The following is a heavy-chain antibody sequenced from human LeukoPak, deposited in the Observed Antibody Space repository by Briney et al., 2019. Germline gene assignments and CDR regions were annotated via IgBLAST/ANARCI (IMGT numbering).Heavy chain of an antibody. CDR3: ARDGTGYYYDSSGQGEGFDP. V-gene: IGHV4-59*01. Sequence: SETLSLTCTVSGGSISSYNWSWIRQPPGKGLEWIGYIYYSGSTNYNPSLKGRVTISVDTSKNQFSLKLSSVTAADTAVYYCARDGTGYYYDSSGQGEGFDPWGQGTLVTVSS. CDR1: GGSISSYN. CDR2: IYYSGST. J-gene: IGHJ5*02. D-gene: IGHD3-22*01.